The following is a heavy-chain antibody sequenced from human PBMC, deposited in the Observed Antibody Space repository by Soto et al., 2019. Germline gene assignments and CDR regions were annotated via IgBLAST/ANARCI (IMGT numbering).Heavy chain of an antibody. Sequence: AGGSLRLSCAASGFNFNTYSMNWVRQAPGKGLEWVSFISASGGYKYYADSVRGRFTISRDNAKKSVYLEMNSLTADDTAVYYCAGERSALPGARDAMDVWVQGTTVTVSS. CDR2: ISASGGYK. CDR1: GFNFNTYS. D-gene: IGHD1-26*01. CDR3: AGERSALPGARDAMDV. J-gene: IGHJ6*02. V-gene: IGHV3-21*01.